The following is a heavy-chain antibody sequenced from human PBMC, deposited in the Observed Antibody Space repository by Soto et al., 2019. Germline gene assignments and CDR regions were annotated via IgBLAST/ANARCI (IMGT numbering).Heavy chain of an antibody. D-gene: IGHD5-18*01. J-gene: IGHJ5*02. CDR1: GGSFSGYY. CDR3: ARGRLWRNNWFDP. Sequence: QVQLQQWGAGLLKPSETLSLTCAVYGGSFSGYYWSWIRQPPGKGLAWSGEINHSGSTNYNPSLQSRVTISVDTSKNQFSLKLSSVTAADTAVYYCARGRLWRNNWFDPWGQGTLVTVSS. V-gene: IGHV4-34*01. CDR2: INHSGST.